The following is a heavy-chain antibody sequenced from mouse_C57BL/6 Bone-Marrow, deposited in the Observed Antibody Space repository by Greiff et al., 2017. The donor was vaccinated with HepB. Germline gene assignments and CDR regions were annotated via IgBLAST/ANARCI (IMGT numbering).Heavy chain of an antibody. J-gene: IGHJ2*01. Sequence: VQLQQSGAELARPGASVKLSCKASGYTFTSYGISWVKQRTGQGLEWIGEIYPRSGNTYYNEKFKGKATLTADKSSSTASMELRSLTSEDSAVYFCARPPVVATHFDYWGQGTTLTVSS. V-gene: IGHV1-81*01. CDR1: GYTFTSYG. CDR3: ARPPVVATHFDY. CDR2: IYPRSGNT. D-gene: IGHD1-1*01.